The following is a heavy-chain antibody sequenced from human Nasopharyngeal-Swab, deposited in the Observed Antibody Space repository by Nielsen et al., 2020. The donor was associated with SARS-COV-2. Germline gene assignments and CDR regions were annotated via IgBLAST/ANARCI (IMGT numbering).Heavy chain of an antibody. CDR2: IDAGGGNT. CDR1: GFTFSTYA. V-gene: IGHV3-23*01. J-gene: IGHJ4*02. CDR3: ADPPFSEY. Sequence: GESLKISCAASGFTFSTYAMTWVRQAPGKGLGWVSTIDAGGGNTWYADSVKGRFTISRDNSKSTLYLQMNSLRADDTALYYCADPPFSEYWGQGTLVTVSS.